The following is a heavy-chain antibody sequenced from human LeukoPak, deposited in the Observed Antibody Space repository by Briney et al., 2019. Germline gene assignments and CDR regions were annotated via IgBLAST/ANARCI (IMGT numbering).Heavy chain of an antibody. CDR2: INPNSGGT. V-gene: IGHV1-2*02. CDR3: AREYYDSSGYQTCTFDY. J-gene: IGHJ4*02. Sequence: GASVKVSCKTSGYTFPSYGLSWVRQAPGQGLEWMGWINPNSGGTNYAQKFRGRVTMTRDTSISTAYMELSRLRSDDTAVYYCAREYYDSSGYQTCTFDYWGQGTLVTVSS. D-gene: IGHD3-22*01. CDR1: GYTFPSYG.